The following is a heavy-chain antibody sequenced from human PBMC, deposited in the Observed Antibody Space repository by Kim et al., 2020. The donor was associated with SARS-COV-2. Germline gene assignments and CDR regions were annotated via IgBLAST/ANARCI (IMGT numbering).Heavy chain of an antibody. V-gene: IGHV4-59*13. Sequence: SETLSLTCTVSGGSISSYYWSWIRQPPGKGLEWIGYIYYSGSTNYNPSLKSRVTISVDTSKNQFSLKLSSVTAADTAVYYCARNPPLGAYYYYGMDVWGQGTTVTVSS. CDR3: ARNPPLGAYYYYGMDV. D-gene: IGHD7-27*01. CDR2: IYYSGST. CDR1: GGSISSYY. J-gene: IGHJ6*02.